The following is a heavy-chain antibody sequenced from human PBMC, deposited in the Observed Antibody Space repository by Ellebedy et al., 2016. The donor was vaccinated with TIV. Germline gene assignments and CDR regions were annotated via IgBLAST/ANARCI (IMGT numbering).Heavy chain of an antibody. CDR3: ATSAVGHSHGYYFDY. J-gene: IGHJ4*02. CDR1: GFTFSSYA. D-gene: IGHD3-22*01. V-gene: IGHV3-30-3*01. CDR2: ISYDGSEK. Sequence: GESLKISCTVSGFTFSSYAIHWVRLAPGKGLEWVTLISYDGSEKSNADSVKGRFTISRDNSKNTVYLQMNSLRAEDTAVYYCATSAVGHSHGYYFDYWGQGTLVTVSA.